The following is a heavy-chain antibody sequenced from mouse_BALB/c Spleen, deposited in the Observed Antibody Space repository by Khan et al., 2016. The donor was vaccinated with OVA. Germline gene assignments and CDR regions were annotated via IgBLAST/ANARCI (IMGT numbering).Heavy chain of an antibody. J-gene: IGHJ3*01. CDR3: AKNYASWFAY. V-gene: IGHV1-77*01. CDR1: GYTFTDYV. CDR2: IYPGSGTT. Sequence: QVQLQQPGPELVKPGASVKMSYKASGYTFTDYVINWVKQRTGQGLEWIGEIYPGSGTTYYNEKFKGKATLTADKSSNTAYMQLSSLTSEDSAVYFCAKNYASWFAYWGQGTLVTVSA.